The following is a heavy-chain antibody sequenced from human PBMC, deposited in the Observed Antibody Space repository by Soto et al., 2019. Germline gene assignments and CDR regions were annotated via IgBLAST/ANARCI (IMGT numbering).Heavy chain of an antibody. D-gene: IGHD4-17*01. CDR2: IWYDGSNK. J-gene: IGHJ5*02. CDR3: ARSDTVTRNWFDP. Sequence: QVQLVESGGGVVQPGRSLRLSCAASGFTFSSYGMHWVRQAPGKGLEWVAVIWYDGSNKYYADSVKGRFTISRDNSKNTLYLQMNSLRAEDTAGYYCARSDTVTRNWFDPWGQGTLVTVSS. CDR1: GFTFSSYG. V-gene: IGHV3-33*01.